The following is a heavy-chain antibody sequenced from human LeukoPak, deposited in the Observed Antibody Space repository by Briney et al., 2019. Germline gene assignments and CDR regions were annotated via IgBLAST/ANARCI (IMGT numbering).Heavy chain of an antibody. CDR2: INQDGSEK. J-gene: IGHJ4*02. CDR1: GFTFSNYA. V-gene: IGHV3-7*01. CDR3: ARALGSYFPSDNDY. D-gene: IGHD1-26*01. Sequence: GGSLRLSCAASGFTFSNYAMSWVRQAPGKGLEWVANINQDGSEKYYVDSVKGRFTISRDNAKNSLYLQMNSLRAEDTAVYYCARALGSYFPSDNDYWGQGTLVTVSS.